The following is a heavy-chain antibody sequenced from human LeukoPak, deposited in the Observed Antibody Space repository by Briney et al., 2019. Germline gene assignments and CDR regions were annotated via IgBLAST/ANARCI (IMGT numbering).Heavy chain of an antibody. CDR2: ITCNGGTT. CDR3: ARAPITSPFYFDY. V-gene: IGHV3-20*04. D-gene: IGHD2-2*01. CDR1: GFAFDDHG. J-gene: IGHJ4*02. Sequence: PGRSLRLACTTVGFAFDDHGIGWGRPVPGNGLGWVSVITCNGGTTGYPDPLRGRYTTSRATPKNSLYLQMDSLRAEATALYYSARAPITSPFYFDYWGQGTLVTVSS.